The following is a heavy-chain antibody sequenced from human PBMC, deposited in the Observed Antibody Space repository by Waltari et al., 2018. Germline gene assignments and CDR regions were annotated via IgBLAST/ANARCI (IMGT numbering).Heavy chain of an antibody. Sequence: QVQLVQSGTEVKKPGASVKVTCTASGYKFTDYGISWVRQAPGQGLEWMGWNRPHNGNTKYLQKYQGRVTMTTDTSTRTADMELRSLRSDDTAVYYCGRDRGVDTVWFWGQGTLVTVSS. J-gene: IGHJ4*02. CDR1: GYKFTDYG. D-gene: IGHD5-18*01. CDR3: GRDRGVDTVWF. CDR2: NRPHNGNT. V-gene: IGHV1-18*01.